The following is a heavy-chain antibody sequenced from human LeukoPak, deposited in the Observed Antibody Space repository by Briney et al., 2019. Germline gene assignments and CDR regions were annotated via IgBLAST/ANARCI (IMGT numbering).Heavy chain of an antibody. Sequence: ASVKVSCKASGYTFTSYDINWVRQATGQGLEWMGWMNPNSGNTGYAQKFQGRVTMTRNTSISTAYMELSSLRSEDTAVYYCARAIVAVAGTGGDYWGQGTLVTVSS. J-gene: IGHJ4*02. D-gene: IGHD6-19*01. CDR2: MNPNSGNT. CDR1: GYTFTSYD. V-gene: IGHV1-8*01. CDR3: ARAIVAVAGTGGDY.